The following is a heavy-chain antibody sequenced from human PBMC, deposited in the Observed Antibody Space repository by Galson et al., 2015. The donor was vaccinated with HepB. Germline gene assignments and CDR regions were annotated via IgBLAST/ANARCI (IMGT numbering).Heavy chain of an antibody. CDR1: GGTFSSYA. D-gene: IGHD2-15*01. V-gene: IGHV1-69*10. CDR2: IIPILGIA. Sequence: SVKVSCKASGGTFSSYAISWVRQAPGQGLEWMGGIIPILGIANYAQKFQGRVTITADKSTSTAYMELSSLRSEDTAVYYCATDLDCSGGSCYSGWFDPWGQGTLVTVSS. CDR3: ATDLDCSGGSCYSGWFDP. J-gene: IGHJ5*02.